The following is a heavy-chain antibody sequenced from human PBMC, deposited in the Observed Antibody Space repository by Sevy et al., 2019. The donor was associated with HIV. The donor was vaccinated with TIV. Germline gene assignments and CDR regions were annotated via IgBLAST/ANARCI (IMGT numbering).Heavy chain of an antibody. D-gene: IGHD3-10*01. J-gene: IGHJ4*02. CDR2: ISAYNGNT. CDR3: ARGSGAYYYGSGSYGYFDY. Sequence: ASVKVSCKASGYTFTSYGISRVRQAPGQGLEWMGWISAYNGNTNYAQKLQGRVTMTTDTSTSTAYMELRSLRSDDTAVYYCARGSGAYYYGSGSYGYFDYWGQGTLVTISS. CDR1: GYTFTSYG. V-gene: IGHV1-18*01.